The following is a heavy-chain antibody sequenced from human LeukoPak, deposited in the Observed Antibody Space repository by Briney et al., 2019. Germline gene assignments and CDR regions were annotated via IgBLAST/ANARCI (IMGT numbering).Heavy chain of an antibody. D-gene: IGHD2-21*01. J-gene: IGHJ4*02. V-gene: IGHV3-7*01. CDR1: GFTFSRHW. Sequence: PGGSLRLSCAASGFTFSRHWVSWVRQAAGKGLEWVANIKEDGSVKYYVDSVKGRFTISRDNANNLLYLQMNSLRGEDTAVYYCVRDDWGPGDNWGQGTLVTVSS. CDR2: IKEDGSVK. CDR3: VRDDWGPGDN.